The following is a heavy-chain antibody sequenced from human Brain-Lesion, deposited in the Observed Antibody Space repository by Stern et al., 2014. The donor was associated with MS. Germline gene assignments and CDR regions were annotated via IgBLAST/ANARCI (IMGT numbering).Heavy chain of an antibody. CDR3: ARGSDT. V-gene: IGHV3-7*01. J-gene: IGHJ5*02. Sequence: EVQLVESGGGLVQPGGSLRLSCAASGFTFSNYWMNWVRQAPGKGLEWVANIKEDGSETYYVASVKGRFTITRDNAKNSLYLQMNSLRAEDTAVYYCARGSDTWGQGTLVTVSS. CDR2: IKEDGSET. D-gene: IGHD2-15*01. CDR1: GFTFSNYW.